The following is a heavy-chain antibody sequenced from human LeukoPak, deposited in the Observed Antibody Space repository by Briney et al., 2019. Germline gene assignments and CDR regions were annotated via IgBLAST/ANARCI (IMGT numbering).Heavy chain of an antibody. Sequence: SETLSLTCTVSGCSISSSSYYWGWIRQPPGKGLEWIGSIYYTRSTYYNPSLKSRVTISVDTSKNQFSLKLTSETAADTAVYYCARGVTMIVVVIHDWYFDLWGRGTLDTVSS. CDR1: GCSISSSSYY. J-gene: IGHJ2*01. D-gene: IGHD3-22*01. CDR2: IYYTRST. CDR3: ARGVTMIVVVIHDWYFDL. V-gene: IGHV4-39*01.